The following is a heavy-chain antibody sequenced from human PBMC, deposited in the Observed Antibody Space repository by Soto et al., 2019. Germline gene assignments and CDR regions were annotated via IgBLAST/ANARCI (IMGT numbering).Heavy chain of an antibody. D-gene: IGHD2-2*02. J-gene: IGHJ5*02. Sequence: SETLSLTCTVSGGSISSGGYYWSWIRQHPGKGLEWIGYIYYSGSTYYNPSFKSRVTISVDTSKNQFSLKLSSVTAADTAVYSCAGWCSSTSCSTRYSWFDPWGQGALVTVAS. CDR3: AGWCSSTSCSTRYSWFDP. CDR2: IYYSGST. V-gene: IGHV4-31*03. CDR1: GGSISSGGYY.